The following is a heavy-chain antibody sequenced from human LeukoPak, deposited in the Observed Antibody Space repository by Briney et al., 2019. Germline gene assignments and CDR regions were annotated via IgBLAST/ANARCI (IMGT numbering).Heavy chain of an antibody. Sequence: SVKVSCKASGGTFSSYAISWVRQAPGQGLEWMGRIIPIFGIANYAQKFQGRVTITADKSTSTACMELSSLRSEDTAVYYCARDRITMIVVAPPAFDIWGQGTMVTVSS. CDR2: IIPIFGIA. V-gene: IGHV1-69*04. J-gene: IGHJ3*02. D-gene: IGHD3-22*01. CDR1: GGTFSSYA. CDR3: ARDRITMIVVAPPAFDI.